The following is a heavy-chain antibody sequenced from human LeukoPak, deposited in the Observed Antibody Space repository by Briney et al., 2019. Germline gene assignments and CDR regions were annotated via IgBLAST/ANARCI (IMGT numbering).Heavy chain of an antibody. D-gene: IGHD4-17*01. CDR2: INHSGSA. CDR3: AMTTVTTGRSSFDI. V-gene: IGHV4-34*01. Sequence: SETLSLTCAVYGGSFSGYYWSWIRQPPGKGLEWIGEINHSGSADYNPSLKSRVTISVDTSKNRFSLKLSSVTAADTAVYYCAMTTVTTGRSSFDIWAQGTMVTVSS. J-gene: IGHJ3*02. CDR1: GGSFSGYY.